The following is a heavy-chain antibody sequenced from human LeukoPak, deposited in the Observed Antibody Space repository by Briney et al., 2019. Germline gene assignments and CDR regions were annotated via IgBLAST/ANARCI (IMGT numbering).Heavy chain of an antibody. J-gene: IGHJ6*03. CDR1: GYTFTSYD. V-gene: IGHV1-8*03. D-gene: IGHD2-15*01. CDR3: GRVGYLQAGIYYRYCRVV. Sequence: ASVKVSCKASGYTFTSYDINWVRQATGQGLEWMGWMYLNSGNTGYAQKFQGRVTITRNTSISTAYMELSSLRSEDTAVYCRGRVGYLQAGIYYRYCRVVWGKGTTNTVSS. CDR2: MYLNSGNT.